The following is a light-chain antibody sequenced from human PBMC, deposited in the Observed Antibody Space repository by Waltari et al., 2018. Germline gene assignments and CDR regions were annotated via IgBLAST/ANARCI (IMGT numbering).Light chain of an antibody. CDR1: SRDVGGYDY. CDR2: DVS. V-gene: IGLV2-14*03. Sequence: QSALTQPASVSGSPGQSISIPCTGTSRDVGGYDYASWYQQHPGKAPKLIIFDVSDRPSGVSSRFSGSKSGNTASLTISGLQAQDEADYYCASYISSDTLELFGGGTSLTVL. J-gene: IGLJ2*01. CDR3: ASYISSDTLEL.